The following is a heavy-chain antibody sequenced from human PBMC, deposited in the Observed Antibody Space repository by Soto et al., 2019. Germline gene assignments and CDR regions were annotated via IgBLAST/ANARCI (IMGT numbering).Heavy chain of an antibody. CDR2: ISSDGSHK. D-gene: IGHD1-26*01. CDR3: ARWEQPLFDY. CDR1: GFTVSAYT. Sequence: QVQLVESGGGVVQPGRSLRLLCAASGFTVSAYTMHWVRQAPGKGLEWVAVISSDGSHKYYADSLKGRFTISRDNSTNTLYLQMNSLRAEDTAVYYCARWEQPLFDYWGQGTLVTVSS. V-gene: IGHV3-30-3*01. J-gene: IGHJ4*02.